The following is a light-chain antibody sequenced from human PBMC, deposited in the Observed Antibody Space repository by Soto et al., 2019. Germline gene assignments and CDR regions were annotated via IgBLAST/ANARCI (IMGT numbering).Light chain of an antibody. CDR2: NVY. Sequence: QSALTQPASVSGSPGQSITISCTGTSSDVGAYNFVSLHQQHPGKAPKLIIYNVYDRPSGISYRFSGSKSGNTASLTISGRQGEDEADYYCSSYTISRTYVLGTGTQVTVL. J-gene: IGLJ1*01. CDR3: SSYTISRTYV. V-gene: IGLV2-14*03. CDR1: SSDVGAYNF.